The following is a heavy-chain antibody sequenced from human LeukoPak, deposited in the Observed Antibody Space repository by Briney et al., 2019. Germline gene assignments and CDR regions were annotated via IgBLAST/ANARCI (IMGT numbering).Heavy chain of an antibody. CDR2: IYYSGGT. V-gene: IGHV4-59*01. D-gene: IGHD6-19*01. CDR1: GGSISSYY. CDR3: ARGASSGPFFDY. J-gene: IGHJ4*02. Sequence: SETLSLTCTVSGGSISSYYWSWIRQPPGKGLEWIGYIYYSGGTNYNPSLKSRVTISVDTSKNQFSLKLSSVTAADTAVYYCARGASSGPFFDYWGQGTLVTVSS.